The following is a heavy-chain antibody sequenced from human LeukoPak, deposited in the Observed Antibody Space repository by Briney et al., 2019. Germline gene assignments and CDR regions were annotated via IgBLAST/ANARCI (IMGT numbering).Heavy chain of an antibody. CDR1: GFTFSSYG. CDR2: ISGSGGST. CDR3: AWGTGPDGGGYFDY. D-gene: IGHD1-1*01. J-gene: IGHJ4*02. Sequence: GGSLRLSCAASGFTFSSYGMSWVRQAPGKGLEWVSAISGSGGSTYYADSVKGRFTISRDNSKNTLYLQMNSLRAEDTAVYYCAWGTGPDGGGYFDYWGQGTLVTVSS. V-gene: IGHV3-23*01.